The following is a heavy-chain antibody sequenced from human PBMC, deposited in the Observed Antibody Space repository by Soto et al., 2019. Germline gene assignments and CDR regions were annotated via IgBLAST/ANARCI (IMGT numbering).Heavy chain of an antibody. CDR1: GFTFSSYG. Sequence: VQLVESGGGVVQPGRSLRLSCAASGFTFSSYGVHWVRQAPGKGLEWVAVIWNDGSNKYYADSVKGRFTISRDDSKNTLYLQMNSLRAEDTAVYYCARDLRYFDSYYYYYGMDVWGQGTTVTVSS. CDR2: IWNDGSNK. J-gene: IGHJ6*02. V-gene: IGHV3-33*01. D-gene: IGHD3-9*01. CDR3: ARDLRYFDSYYYYYGMDV.